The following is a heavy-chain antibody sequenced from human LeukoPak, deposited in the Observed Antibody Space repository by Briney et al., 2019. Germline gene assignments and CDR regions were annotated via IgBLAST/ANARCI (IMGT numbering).Heavy chain of an antibody. CDR2: IYYSGST. Sequence: SETLSLTCTVSGGSISSYYWSWIRQPPGKGLEWIGYIYYSGSTNYNPSLKSRVTISVDTSKNQFPLKLSSVTAADTAVYYCASGIRSWFGELFFDYWGQGTLVTVSS. D-gene: IGHD3-10*01. J-gene: IGHJ4*02. CDR1: GGSISSYY. CDR3: ASGIRSWFGELFFDY. V-gene: IGHV4-59*01.